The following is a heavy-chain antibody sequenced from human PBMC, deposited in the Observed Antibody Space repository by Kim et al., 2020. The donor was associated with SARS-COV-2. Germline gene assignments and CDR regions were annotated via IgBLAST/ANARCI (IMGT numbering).Heavy chain of an antibody. Sequence: ASVTVSCKASGYTFTSYYMHWVRQAPGQGLEWMGIINPSGGSTSYAQKFQGRVTMTRDTSTSTVYMELSSLRSEDTAVYYCARDLTAVAGEYYYYYGMDVWGQGTTVTVSS. CDR1: GYTFTSYY. J-gene: IGHJ6*02. CDR2: INPSGGST. CDR3: ARDLTAVAGEYYYYYGMDV. V-gene: IGHV1-46*03. D-gene: IGHD6-19*01.